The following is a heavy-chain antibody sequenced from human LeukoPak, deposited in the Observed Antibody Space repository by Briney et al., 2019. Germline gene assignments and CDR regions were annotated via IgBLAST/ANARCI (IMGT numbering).Heavy chain of an antibody. Sequence: SETLSLTCTVSGYSISSGYYWGWIRQPPGEGLEWIGSIYHSGSTYYNPSLKSRVTISVDTSKNQFSLKLSSVTAADTAVYYCSRTNDGDYYYGMDVWGQGTTVTVSS. CDR1: GYSISSGYY. V-gene: IGHV4-38-2*02. J-gene: IGHJ6*02. CDR3: SRTNDGDYYYGMDV. D-gene: IGHD1-1*01. CDR2: IYHSGST.